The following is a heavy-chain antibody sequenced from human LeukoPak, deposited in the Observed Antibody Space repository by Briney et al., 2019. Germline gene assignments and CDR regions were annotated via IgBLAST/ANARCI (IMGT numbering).Heavy chain of an antibody. CDR3: ATDWMIETIDY. J-gene: IGHJ4*02. D-gene: IGHD2-21*01. CDR1: GFTFDDYA. CDR2: ISWNSGSI. V-gene: IGHV3-9*01. Sequence: GGSLRLSCAASGFTFDDYAMHWVRQAPGKGLEWVSGISWNSGSIGYADSVKGRFTISRDNAKNSLYLQMNSLRAEDTAVYYCATDWMIETIDYWGQGTLVTVSS.